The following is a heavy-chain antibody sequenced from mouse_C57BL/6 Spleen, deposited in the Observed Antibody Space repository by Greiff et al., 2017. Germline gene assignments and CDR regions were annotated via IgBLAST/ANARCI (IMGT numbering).Heavy chain of an antibody. CDR2: INPNNGGT. CDR1: GYTFTDYY. D-gene: IGHD1-1*01. CDR3: ASNYYGSSSFAY. Sequence: VQLQQSGPELVKPGASVKISCKASGYTFTDYYMNWVKQSHGQSLEWIGDINPNNGGTSYNQKFKGKATLTVDKSSSTAYMELRSLTSEDSAVYYCASNYYGSSSFAYWGQGTLVTVSA. V-gene: IGHV1-26*01. J-gene: IGHJ3*01.